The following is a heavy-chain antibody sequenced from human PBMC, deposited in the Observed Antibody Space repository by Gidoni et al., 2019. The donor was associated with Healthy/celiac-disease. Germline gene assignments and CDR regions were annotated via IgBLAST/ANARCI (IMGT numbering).Heavy chain of an antibody. CDR1: GGTFSSYT. D-gene: IGHD3-10*01. J-gene: IGHJ6*02. V-gene: IGHV1-69*02. CDR3: AILWFGELSGGMDV. Sequence: QVQLVQSGAEVKKPGSSVKVSCKASGGTFSSYTISWVLQAPGQGLEWMGRIIPILGIANDAQKFQGRVTITADKSTSTAYMELSSLRSEDTAVYYCAILWFGELSGGMDVWGQGTTVTVSS. CDR2: IIPILGIA.